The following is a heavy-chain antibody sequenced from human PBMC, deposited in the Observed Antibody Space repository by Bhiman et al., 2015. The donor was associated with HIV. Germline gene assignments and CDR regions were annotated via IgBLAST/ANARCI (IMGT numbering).Heavy chain of an antibody. J-gene: IGHJ6*02. V-gene: IGHV3-30*02. Sequence: WGRRGPAWGLEWVAFIRYDGRNKNYADSVKGRFTISRDNSKNTLYLQMNSLRAEDTAVYYCATLHYYDSSGSPYYYFGMDVWGQGTTVTVSS. CDR3: ATLHYYDSSGSPYYYFGMDV. D-gene: IGHD3-22*01. CDR2: IRYDGRNK.